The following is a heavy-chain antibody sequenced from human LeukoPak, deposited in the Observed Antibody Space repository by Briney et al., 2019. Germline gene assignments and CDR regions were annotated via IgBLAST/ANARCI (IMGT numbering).Heavy chain of an antibody. CDR2: IYYSGST. D-gene: IGHD2-2*02. CDR3: ARERDIVVVPAAILPNWFDP. V-gene: IGHV4-59*12. CDR1: GGSISSYY. J-gene: IGHJ5*02. Sequence: SETLSLTCTVSGGSISSYYWSWIRQPPGKGLEWIGYIYYSGSTNYNPSLKSRVTISVDTSKNQFSLKLSSVTAADTAVYYCARERDIVVVPAAILPNWFDPWGQGTLVTVSS.